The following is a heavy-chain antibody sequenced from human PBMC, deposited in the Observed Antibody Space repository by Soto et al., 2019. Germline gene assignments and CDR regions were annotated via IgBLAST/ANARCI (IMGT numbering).Heavy chain of an antibody. CDR1: GYTFTGYY. CDR2: INPNSGGT. J-gene: IGHJ6*03. Sequence: ASVKVSCKASGYTFTGYYMYWVRQAPGQGLEWMGWINPNSGGTNYAQKFQGWVTMTRDTSISTAYMELSRLRSDDTAVYYCARGYYDFWSGHYYYMDVWGKGTTVTVSS. D-gene: IGHD3-3*01. CDR3: ARGYYDFWSGHYYYMDV. V-gene: IGHV1-2*04.